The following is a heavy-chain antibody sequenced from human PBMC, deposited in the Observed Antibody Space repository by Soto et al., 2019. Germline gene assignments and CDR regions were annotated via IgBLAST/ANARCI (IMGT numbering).Heavy chain of an antibody. CDR2: IYSGGST. J-gene: IGHJ4*02. D-gene: IGHD3-16*02. V-gene: IGHV3-66*01. CDR1: GFTVSSSY. Sequence: GGSLRLSCAASGFTVSSSYMTWVRQAPGKGLEWVSVIYSGGSTYYADSVKGRFRISRDNSNNSLFLQMDKLRAEDTAVYYCARGLHSSESFYLSQAAYWGQGDLVTVSS. CDR3: ARGLHSSESFYLSQAAY.